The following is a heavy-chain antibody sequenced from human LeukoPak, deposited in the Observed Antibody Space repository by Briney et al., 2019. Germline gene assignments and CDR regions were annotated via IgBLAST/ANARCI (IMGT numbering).Heavy chain of an antibody. CDR1: GGSFSGYY. Sequence: PSETLSLTCAVYGGSFSGYYWSWIRQPPGKGLEWIGEINHSGSTDYNPSLKSRVTISVDTSKNQFSLKLTSATAADTAVYYCARAVTYHDVLTGYYRDYFDYWGQGILVTVSS. J-gene: IGHJ4*02. D-gene: IGHD3-9*01. V-gene: IGHV4-34*01. CDR3: ARAVTYHDVLTGYYRDYFDY. CDR2: INHSGST.